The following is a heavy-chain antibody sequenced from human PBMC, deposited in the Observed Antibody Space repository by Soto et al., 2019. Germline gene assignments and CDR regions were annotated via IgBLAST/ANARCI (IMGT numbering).Heavy chain of an antibody. V-gene: IGHV3-48*03. CDR2: ISSSGSSI. CDR3: ARGFDI. J-gene: IGHJ3*02. CDR1: GFAFSSYE. Sequence: PGGSLRLSCAASGFAFSSYEMIWVRQAPGEGLEWVSYISSSGSSIYYADSVKGRFTISRDNTKDSLFLQMNSLRAEDTAIYYCARGFDIWGQGTMVTVSS.